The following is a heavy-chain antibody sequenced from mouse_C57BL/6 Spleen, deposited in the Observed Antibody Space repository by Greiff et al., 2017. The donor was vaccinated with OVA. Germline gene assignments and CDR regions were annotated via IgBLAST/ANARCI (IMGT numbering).Heavy chain of an antibody. V-gene: IGHV1-76*01. CDR1: GYTFTDYY. J-gene: IGHJ1*03. CDR2: IYPGSGNT. Sequence: VQLQQSGAELVRPGASVKLSCKASGYTFTDYYINWVKQRPGQGLEWIARIYPGSGNTYYNEKFKGKATLTAEKSSSTAYMQLSSLTSEDSAVYFCARREITDWYFDVWGTGTTVTVSS. D-gene: IGHD1-1*01. CDR3: ARREITDWYFDV.